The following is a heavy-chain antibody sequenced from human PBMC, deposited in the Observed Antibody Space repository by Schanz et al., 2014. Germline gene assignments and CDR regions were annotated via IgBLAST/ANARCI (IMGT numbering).Heavy chain of an antibody. D-gene: IGHD2-2*01. CDR2: LYNNGAA. CDR3: AKRCSSTSCSHGAFDI. V-gene: IGHV3-66*01. CDR1: GFTVSNNY. Sequence: EVQLVESGGGLVQPGGSLRLSCAASGFTVSNNYMSWVRQPPGKGLEWVSVLYNNGAAYYAESVRGRFAISRDNSKNTLYLQMNSLRDEDTAMYYCAKRCSSTSCSHGAFDIWGQGTMVTVSS. J-gene: IGHJ3*02.